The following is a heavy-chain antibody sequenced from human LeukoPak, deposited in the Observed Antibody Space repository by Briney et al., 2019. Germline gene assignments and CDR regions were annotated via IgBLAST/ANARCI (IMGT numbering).Heavy chain of an antibody. Sequence: ASVKVSCKASGYNFIGYYMHWVRQAPGQGLEWMGWINPNSGGTNYAQKFQGRVTMTRDTSISTAYMELSTLRSDDTAVYYCAKEAFFYGSGRDFDIWGQGTMLTVSS. CDR1: GYNFIGYY. J-gene: IGHJ3*02. D-gene: IGHD3-10*01. CDR3: AKEAFFYGSGRDFDI. CDR2: INPNSGGT. V-gene: IGHV1-2*02.